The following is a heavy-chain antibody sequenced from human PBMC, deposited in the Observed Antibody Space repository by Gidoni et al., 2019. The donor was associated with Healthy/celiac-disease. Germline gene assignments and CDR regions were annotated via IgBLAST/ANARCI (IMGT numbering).Heavy chain of an antibody. D-gene: IGHD3-3*01. CDR3: ARVPVGLGESGYFVFDY. Sequence: QVQLQASGPGLVKPSQTLSHTCTVSGASLSSGGYYWSWIRQHPGKGLEWIGYIYYSGSTNYNPSLKSRVTISVDTSKNQFSLKLSSVTAADTAVYYCARVPVGLGESGYFVFDYWGQGTLVTVSS. CDR1: GASLSSGGYY. J-gene: IGHJ4*02. CDR2: IYYSGST. V-gene: IGHV4-31*03.